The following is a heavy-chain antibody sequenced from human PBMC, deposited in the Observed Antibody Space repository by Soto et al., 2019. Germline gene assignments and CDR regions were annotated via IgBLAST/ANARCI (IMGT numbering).Heavy chain of an antibody. CDR3: AREISLSAGSYFDY. Sequence: GGSLRLSCTASGFTFNTYNMNWVRQAPGKGLEWVSYISSSSYTIKYADSVEGRFTVSRDNGKKSPYLQMNSLRDEDTAVYFCAREISLSAGSYFDYWGQGTLVTVSS. CDR2: ISSSSYTI. J-gene: IGHJ4*02. D-gene: IGHD3-10*01. V-gene: IGHV3-48*02. CDR1: GFTFNTYN.